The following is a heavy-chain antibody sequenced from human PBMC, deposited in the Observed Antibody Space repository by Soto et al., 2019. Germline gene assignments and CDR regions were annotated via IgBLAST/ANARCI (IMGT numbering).Heavy chain of an antibody. CDR3: ANLVDTAMVTFVSDY. CDR2: ISGSGGST. V-gene: IGHV3-23*01. D-gene: IGHD5-18*01. Sequence: GGSLRLSCAASGFTFSSYAMSWVRQAPGKGLEWVSAISGSGGSTYYADSVKGRFTISRDNSKNTLYLQMNSLRAEDTAVYYCANLVDTAMVTFVSDYWGQGTLVTVSS. J-gene: IGHJ4*02. CDR1: GFTFSSYA.